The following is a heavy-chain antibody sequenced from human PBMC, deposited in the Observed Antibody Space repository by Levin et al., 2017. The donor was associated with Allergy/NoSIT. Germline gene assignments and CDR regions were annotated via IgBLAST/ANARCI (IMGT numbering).Heavy chain of an antibody. CDR1: GYTFTGYY. CDR3: ARSLFRAVANGGVGY. D-gene: IGHD3-16*01. CDR2: INPNSGGT. V-gene: IGHV1-2*02. J-gene: IGHJ4*02. Sequence: GESLKISCKASGYTFTGYYMHWVRQAPGQGLEWMGWINPNSGGTNYAQKFQGRVTMTRDTSISTAYMELSRLRSDDTAVYYCARSLFRAVANGGVGYWGQGTLVTVSS.